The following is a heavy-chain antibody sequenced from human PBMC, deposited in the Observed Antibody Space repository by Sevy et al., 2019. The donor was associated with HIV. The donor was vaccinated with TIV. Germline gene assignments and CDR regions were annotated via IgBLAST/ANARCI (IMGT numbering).Heavy chain of an antibody. D-gene: IGHD6-19*01. CDR2: ISYDGSDK. CDR1: GFSFNTHA. J-gene: IGHJ4*02. V-gene: IGHV3-30-3*01. Sequence: GGSLRLSCAASGFSFNTHAMHWVRQAPGKGLDWVALISYDGSDKYYADSVKGRFTVSRDDSKNTLYLQMNSLRPEDSAVYYCAREGGHTSAWTPGEYWGQGTQVTVS. CDR3: AREGGHTSAWTPGEY.